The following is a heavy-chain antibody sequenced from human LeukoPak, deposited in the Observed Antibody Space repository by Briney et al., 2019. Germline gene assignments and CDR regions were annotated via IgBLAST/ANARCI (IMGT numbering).Heavy chain of an antibody. D-gene: IGHD3-10*01. CDR1: GFTFSSYA. J-gene: IGHJ4*02. CDR3: ARDPFYYGSGSYYDY. Sequence: GGSLRLSCAASGFTFSSYAMHWVRQAPGKGLEWVAVISYDGSNKYYADSVKGRFTISRDNSKNTLYLQMNSLRAEDTAVYYCARDPFYYGSGSYYDYWGQGTLVTVSS. V-gene: IGHV3-30*04. CDR2: ISYDGSNK.